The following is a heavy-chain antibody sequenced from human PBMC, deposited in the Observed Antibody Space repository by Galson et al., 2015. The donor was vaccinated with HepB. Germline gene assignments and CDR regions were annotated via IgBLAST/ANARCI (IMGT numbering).Heavy chain of an antibody. V-gene: IGHV3-7*03. CDR1: GFTLSNHW. J-gene: IGHJ3*02. D-gene: IGHD4-11*01. Sequence: SLRLSCAASGFTLSNHWMSWVRQAPGKGLEWVANIKGDGSEKFYVDSVKGRFTISRDNTKNSLYLQMNSLRAEDTAVYYCARDSYSCRGCAFDIWGQGTMVTVSS. CDR3: ARDSYSCRGCAFDI. CDR2: IKGDGSEK.